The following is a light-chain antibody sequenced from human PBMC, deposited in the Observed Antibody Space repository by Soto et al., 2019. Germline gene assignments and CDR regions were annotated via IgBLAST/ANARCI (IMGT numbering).Light chain of an antibody. V-gene: IGLV2-14*01. CDR2: EVS. CDR1: SSDVGGYKY. J-gene: IGLJ1*01. CDR3: SSYTSSSPWV. Sequence: QSVLTQPASVSGSPGQSITISCTGTSSDVGGYKYVSWYQQHPGKAPKLMIYEVSNRPSGVSNRFSGSKSGNTASLTISGLQAEDEADYYCSSYTSSSPWVFGTGTKVTVL.